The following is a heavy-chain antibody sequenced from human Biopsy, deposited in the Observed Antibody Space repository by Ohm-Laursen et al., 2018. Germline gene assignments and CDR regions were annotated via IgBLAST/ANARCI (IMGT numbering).Heavy chain of an antibody. CDR3: ARENYYETGGYDGFSDS. Sequence: ASVKVSCKASGYTFTDSYMHWVRQAPGQGLEWMGWINPNSGGTNYAQKFQGRVTMTRDTSTTTSYMVLSSLRSDDTAIYYCARENYYETGGYDGFSDSWGQGTLISVSS. CDR1: GYTFTDSY. D-gene: IGHD3-16*01. CDR2: INPNSGGT. J-gene: IGHJ4*02. V-gene: IGHV1-2*02.